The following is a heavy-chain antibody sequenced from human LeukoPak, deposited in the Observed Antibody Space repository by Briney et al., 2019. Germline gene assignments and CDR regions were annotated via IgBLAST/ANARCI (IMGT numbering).Heavy chain of an antibody. CDR1: GGSFSGYY. CDR2: INHSGST. J-gene: IGHJ6*02. CDR3: ARGVPLRFLEWSNGYYYYGMDV. V-gene: IGHV4-34*01. D-gene: IGHD3-3*01. Sequence: SETLSLTCAVYGGSFSGYYWSWIRQPPGKGLEWIGEINHSGSTNYNPSLKSRVTISVDTSKNQFSPKLSSVTAADTAVYYCARGVPLRFLEWSNGYYYYGMDVWGQGTTVTVSS.